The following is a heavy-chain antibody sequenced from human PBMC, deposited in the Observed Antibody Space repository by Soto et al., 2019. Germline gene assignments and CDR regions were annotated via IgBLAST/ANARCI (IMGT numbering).Heavy chain of an antibody. CDR1: GFSFSSYA. Sequence: EVQLLESGGALVQPGESLRLSCAASGFSFSSYAMSWVRQAPGKGLEWVSGISGSGGSTYYADSVKGRFTISRDKSKNTLYLQMNSLRAEDTAVYYWAKGLGLRYLDYWGQGTLVTVSS. CDR3: AKGLGLRYLDY. J-gene: IGHJ4*02. D-gene: IGHD7-27*01. CDR2: ISGSGGST. V-gene: IGHV3-23*01.